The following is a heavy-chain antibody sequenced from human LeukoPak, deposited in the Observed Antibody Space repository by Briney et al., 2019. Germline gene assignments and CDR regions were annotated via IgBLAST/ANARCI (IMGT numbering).Heavy chain of an antibody. CDR2: IFYSGST. D-gene: IGHD2-15*01. Sequence: SETLSLTCTVSGGSISTSSYYWGWVRQPPGKGLEWIGNIFYSGSTYYSPSLKSRVTISLDTSKNQFSLKLSSVTAADTAVYYCARGLPVRRYCSGGSCSPGATRFDPWGQGTLVTVSS. CDR3: ARGLPVRRYCSGGSCSPGATRFDP. J-gene: IGHJ5*02. V-gene: IGHV4-39*07. CDR1: GGSISTSSYY.